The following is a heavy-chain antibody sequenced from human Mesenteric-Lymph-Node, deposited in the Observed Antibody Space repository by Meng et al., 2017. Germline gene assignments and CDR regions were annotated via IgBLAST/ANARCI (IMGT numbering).Heavy chain of an antibody. CDR3: ARGQKGYFDL. Sequence: QLQLQESGPGPVKPSQTLSLTCAVSGGSISSSNYYWSWIRQPPGKGLEWSGHIYNSGSTYYNPSLKSRITISVDTSKNQFSLKLSSVTAADTAVYYCARGQKGYFDLWGRGTLVTVSS. V-gene: IGHV4-30-4*01. CDR2: IYNSGST. J-gene: IGHJ2*01. CDR1: GGSISSSNYY.